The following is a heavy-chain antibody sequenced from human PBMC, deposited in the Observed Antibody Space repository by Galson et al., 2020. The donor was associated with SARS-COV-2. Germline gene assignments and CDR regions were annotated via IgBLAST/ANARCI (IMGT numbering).Heavy chain of an antibody. CDR3: AKVTGGMGCSSNSSYAGRNY. CDR1: GFTFSSYA. D-gene: IGHD2-2*01. J-gene: IGHJ4*02. Sequence: GESLKISCAASGFTFSSYAMSWVRQAPGKGLEWVSAISGSGGSTYYADSVKGRFTISRDNSKNTLYLQMNSLRAEDTAVYYCAKVTGGMGCSSNSSYAGRNYWGQGALVTVAS. CDR2: ISGSGGST. V-gene: IGHV3-23*01.